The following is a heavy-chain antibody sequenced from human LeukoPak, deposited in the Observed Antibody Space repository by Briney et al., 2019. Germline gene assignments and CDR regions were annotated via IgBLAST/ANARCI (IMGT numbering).Heavy chain of an antibody. J-gene: IGHJ4*02. CDR1: GYTFTGYY. V-gene: IGHV1-2*02. CDR3: ARTIYGDSRLSRGY. CDR2: INPNSGGT. Sequence: ASVKVTCKASGYTFTGYYMHWVRQAPGQGLEWMGWINPNSGGTNYAQKFQGRVTMTRDTSISTAYMELSRLRSDDTAVYYCARTIYGDSRLSRGYWGQGTLVTVSS. D-gene: IGHD4-17*01.